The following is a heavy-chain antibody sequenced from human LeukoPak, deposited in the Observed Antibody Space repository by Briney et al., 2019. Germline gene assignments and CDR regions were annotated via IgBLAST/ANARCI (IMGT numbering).Heavy chain of an antibody. CDR3: AWMNRGHAAFDI. D-gene: IGHD1-14*01. CDR1: GFTFSSYS. V-gene: IGHV3-21*01. CDR2: ISSSSSYI. Sequence: PGGSLRLSCAASGFTFSSYSMNWVRQAPGKGLEWVSSISSSSSYIYYADSVKGRFTISRDNAKNSLYLQMNSLRAEDTAVYYCAWMNRGHAAFDIWGQGTMVTVSS. J-gene: IGHJ3*02.